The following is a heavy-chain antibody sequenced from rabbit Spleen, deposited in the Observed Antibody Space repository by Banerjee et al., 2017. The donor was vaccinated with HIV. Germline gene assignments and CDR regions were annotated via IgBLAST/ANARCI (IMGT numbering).Heavy chain of an antibody. CDR3: ARVNVGVAYVPYFNL. V-gene: IGHV1S45*01. D-gene: IGHD6-1*01. CDR1: EFSFSSSYW. CDR2: IYTGSSGDT. Sequence: QEQLEESGGDLVKPEGSLTLTCTASEFSFSSSYWICWVRQAPGKGLEWIACIYTGSSGDTYYASWAKGRFTISKTSTTTVTLQMASLTAADTATYFCARVNVGVAYVPYFNLWGPGTLVTVS. J-gene: IGHJ4*01.